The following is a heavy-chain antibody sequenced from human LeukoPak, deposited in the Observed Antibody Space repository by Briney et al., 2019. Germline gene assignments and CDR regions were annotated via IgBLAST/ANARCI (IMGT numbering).Heavy chain of an antibody. V-gene: IGHV1-46*01. D-gene: IGHD5-24*01. CDR3: ARRRDGYNYFDY. J-gene: IGHJ4*02. Sequence: ASVKVSCKASGYTFSSYYIHWVRQAPGQGLEWMGIINPNGGSTSSAQKFRGRVTMTRDTSTSTVYMELSSLRSEDTAVYYCARRRDGYNYFDYWGQGTLVTVSS. CDR1: GYTFSSYY. CDR2: INPNGGST.